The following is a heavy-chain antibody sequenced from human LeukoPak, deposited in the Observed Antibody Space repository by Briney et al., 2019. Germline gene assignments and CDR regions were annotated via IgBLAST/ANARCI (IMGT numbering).Heavy chain of an antibody. CDR3: ARVRGDYEVNWFDP. V-gene: IGHV4-59*01. J-gene: IGHJ5*02. D-gene: IGHD4-17*01. Sequence: PSETLSLTCTVSGGSISSYYWSWIRQPPGKGLEWIGYIYYSGSTNYNPSLKSRVTISVDTSKNQYSLKLSSVTAADTAVYYCARVRGDYEVNWFDPWGQGALVTVSS. CDR2: IYYSGST. CDR1: GGSISSYY.